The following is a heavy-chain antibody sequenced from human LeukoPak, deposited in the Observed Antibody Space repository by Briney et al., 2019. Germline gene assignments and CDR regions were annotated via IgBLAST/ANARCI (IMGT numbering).Heavy chain of an antibody. Sequence: SETLSLTCTVSGGSISSYYWSWIRQPAGKGLEWIGSIYYSGSTYYNPSLKSRFTISVDTSKNQFSLKLSSVTAADTAVYYCVNYYDSSDYQQPNHFDYWGQGTLVAVSS. CDR3: VNYYDSSDYQQPNHFDY. CDR2: IYYSGST. D-gene: IGHD3-22*01. CDR1: GGSISSYY. J-gene: IGHJ4*02. V-gene: IGHV4-59*05.